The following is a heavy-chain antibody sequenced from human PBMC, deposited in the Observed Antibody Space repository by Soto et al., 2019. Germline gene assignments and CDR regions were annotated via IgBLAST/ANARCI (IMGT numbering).Heavy chain of an antibody. CDR3: ARDDRSGYYRGGYYYYGMDV. CDR1: GYTFTSYG. CDR2: ISAYNGNT. Sequence: ASVKVSCXASGYTFTSYGISWVRQAPGQGLEWMGWISAYNGNTNYAQKLQGRVTMTTDTSTSTAYMELRSLRSDDTAVYYCARDDRSGYYRGGYYYYGMDVWGQGTTVTVSS. D-gene: IGHD3-22*01. J-gene: IGHJ6*02. V-gene: IGHV1-18*01.